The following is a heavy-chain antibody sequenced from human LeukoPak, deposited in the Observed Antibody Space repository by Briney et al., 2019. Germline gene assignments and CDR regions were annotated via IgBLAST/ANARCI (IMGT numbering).Heavy chain of an antibody. CDR2: IWEDGTNI. Sequence: GGSLRLSCAASGFTFSIYGMHWVRQAPGKGLDWVASIWEDGTNINYADSVMGRFTISRDNSKNTLYHQMHSLRADDTAVYYCARVGYNSGWYEYWGQGTLVTVSS. J-gene: IGHJ4*02. V-gene: IGHV3-33*01. D-gene: IGHD6-19*01. CDR1: GFTFSIYG. CDR3: ARVGYNSGWYEY.